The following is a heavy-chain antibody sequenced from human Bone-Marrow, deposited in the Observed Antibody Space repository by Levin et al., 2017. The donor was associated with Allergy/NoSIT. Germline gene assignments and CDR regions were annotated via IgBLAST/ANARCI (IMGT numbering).Heavy chain of an antibody. Sequence: GESLKISCKASGYTFTGYYMHWVRQAPGQGLEWMGWINPNSGGTNYAQKFQGRVTMTRDTSISTAYMELSRLRSDDTAVYYCARDHYYDSSGNDAFDIWGQGTMVTVSS. V-gene: IGHV1-2*02. CDR2: INPNSGGT. CDR3: ARDHYYDSSGNDAFDI. J-gene: IGHJ3*02. D-gene: IGHD3-22*01. CDR1: GYTFTGYY.